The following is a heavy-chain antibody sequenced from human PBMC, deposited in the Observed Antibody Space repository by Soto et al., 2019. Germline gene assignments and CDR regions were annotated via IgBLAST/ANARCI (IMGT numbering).Heavy chain of an antibody. V-gene: IGHV3-74*01. D-gene: IGHD2-2*01. CDR3: ARDSGYCSSTSCLR. CDR2: INSDGSST. J-gene: IGHJ4*01. Sequence: EVQLVESGGGLVQPGGSLRLSCAASGITFSSYWMNWVRQAPGKGLVWVSRINSDGSSTNYADSVKGRFTISRDNAKNTLYLQMNSLRAEYTAVYYCARDSGYCSSTSCLRWGHGTLVTVSS. CDR1: GITFSSYW.